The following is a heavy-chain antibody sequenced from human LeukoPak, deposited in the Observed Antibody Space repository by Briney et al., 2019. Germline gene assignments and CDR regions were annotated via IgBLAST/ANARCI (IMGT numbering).Heavy chain of an antibody. CDR1: GYTFTGYY. V-gene: IGHV1-2*02. D-gene: IGHD3-10*01. CDR2: INPNSGGT. CDR3: ARVVSGSIIQQTNNWFDP. J-gene: IGHJ5*02. Sequence: GASVKVSCKASGYTFTGYYMHWVRQAPGQGLEWMGWINPNSGGTNYAQKFQGRVTMTRDTSISTAYMELSRLRSDDTAVYYCARVVSGSIIQQTNNWFDPWGQGTLATVSS.